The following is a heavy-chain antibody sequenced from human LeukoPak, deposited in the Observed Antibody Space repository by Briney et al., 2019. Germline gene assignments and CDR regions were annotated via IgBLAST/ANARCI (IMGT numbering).Heavy chain of an antibody. V-gene: IGHV4-34*01. J-gene: IGHJ5*02. CDR2: INHSGST. CDR1: GRSFSGYY. D-gene: IGHD3-10*01. CDR3: ARGGKGSGSYYNPPLFNWFDP. Sequence: SETLSLTCAVYGRSFSGYYWSWIRQPPGKGLEWIGEINHSGSTNYNPSLKSRVTISVDTSKNQFSLKLSSVTAADTAVYYCARGGKGSGSYYNPPLFNWFDPWGQGTLVSVSS.